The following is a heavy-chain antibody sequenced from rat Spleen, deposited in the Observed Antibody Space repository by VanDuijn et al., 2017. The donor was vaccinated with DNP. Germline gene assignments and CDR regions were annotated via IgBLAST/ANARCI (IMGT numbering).Heavy chain of an antibody. CDR3: ARHSRTTAITEYFDS. CDR2: ITRNSGAT. Sequence: EVQLTESGGDLVQPGGSLTLSCVASGFTFNYYWMTWVRQVPGKGLEWLASITRNSGATYYRDSVKGRFAVSRNNAESTLYLQMDSLRSDDTATYYCARHSRTTAITEYFDSWGQGVMVTVSS. D-gene: IGHD1-9*01. J-gene: IGHJ2*01. CDR1: GFTFNYYW. V-gene: IGHV5-31*01.